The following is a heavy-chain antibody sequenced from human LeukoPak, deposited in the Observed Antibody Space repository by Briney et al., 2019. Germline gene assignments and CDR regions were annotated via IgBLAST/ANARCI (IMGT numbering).Heavy chain of an antibody. CDR3: AWGSGYFGRFDY. CDR1: GYTFTGSY. Sequence: GASVKVSCKASGYTFTGSYMHWVRQAPGQGLEWMGWINPNSGGTSYAQKFQGRVTMTRDTSISTAYMELSRLRSDDTAVYYCAWGSGYFGRFDYWGQGTLVTVSS. V-gene: IGHV1-2*02. J-gene: IGHJ4*02. CDR2: INPNSGGT. D-gene: IGHD3-22*01.